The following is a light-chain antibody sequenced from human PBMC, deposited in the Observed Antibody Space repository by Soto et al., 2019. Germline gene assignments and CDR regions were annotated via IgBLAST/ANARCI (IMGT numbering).Light chain of an antibody. CDR2: GAS. V-gene: IGKV3-15*01. J-gene: IGKJ5*01. Sequence: EIVMTQSPATLSVSPGERATLSCRASQSVSSNLSCYQQKPGQAPRLLIYGASTRATGIPVRFSGSGSGTEFTLTISSLQSEDFAVYYCQQYNNWPPSTFGQGTRLGL. CDR3: QQYNNWPPST. CDR1: QSVSSN.